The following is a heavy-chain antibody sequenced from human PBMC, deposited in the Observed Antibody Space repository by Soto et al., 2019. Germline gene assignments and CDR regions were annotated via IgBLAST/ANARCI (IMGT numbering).Heavy chain of an antibody. CDR1: GYTFTSYG. CDR3: ARVNPERAAAYDRRNYYYYYMDV. V-gene: IGHV1-18*01. CDR2: ISAYNGNT. Sequence: GASVKVCCKASGYTFTSYGISWVRQAPGQGLEWMGWISAYNGNTNYAQKLQGRVTMTTDTSTSTAYMELRSLRSDDTAVYYCARVNPERAAAYDRRNYYYYYMDVWGKGTTVTVSS. D-gene: IGHD6-13*01. J-gene: IGHJ6*03.